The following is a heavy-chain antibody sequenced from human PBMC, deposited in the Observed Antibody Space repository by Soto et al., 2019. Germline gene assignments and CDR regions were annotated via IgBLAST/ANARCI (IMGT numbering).Heavy chain of an antibody. D-gene: IGHD2-15*01. V-gene: IGHV3-30-3*01. Sequence: QVQLVESGGGVVQPGRSLRLSCAASGFTFSSYAMHWVRQAPGKGLEWVAVISYDGSNKYYADSVKGRFTISRDNSKNTLYLQMNSLRAEDTAVYYCAREQRGYCSGGSCYSAVYYYYYGMDVWGQGTTVTVSS. J-gene: IGHJ6*02. CDR3: AREQRGYCSGGSCYSAVYYYYYGMDV. CDR2: ISYDGSNK. CDR1: GFTFSSYA.